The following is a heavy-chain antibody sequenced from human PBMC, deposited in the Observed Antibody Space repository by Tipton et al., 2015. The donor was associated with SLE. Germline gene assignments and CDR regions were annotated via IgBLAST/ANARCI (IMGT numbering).Heavy chain of an antibody. CDR1: GGSISSSSYY. J-gene: IGHJ4*02. Sequence: LSCTVSGGSISSSSYYWGWIRQPPGKGLEWIGSIYYSGSTYYNPSLKSRVTISVDTSKNQFSLKLSSVTAADTAVYYCARAGANWDFDYWGQGTLVTVSS. CDR2: IYYSGST. CDR3: ARAGANWDFDY. D-gene: IGHD1-1*01. V-gene: IGHV4-39*07.